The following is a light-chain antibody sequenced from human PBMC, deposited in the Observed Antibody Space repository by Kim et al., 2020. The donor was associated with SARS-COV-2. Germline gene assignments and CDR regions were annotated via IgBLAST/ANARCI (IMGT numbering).Light chain of an antibody. CDR2: RDR. J-gene: IGLJ3*02. Sequence: SYELTQPLSVSVALGQTASIPCGGNNIESRSVHWYLQKPGQAPVLVIFRDRSRPSGIPERFSGSTSGNTATLTISGVQAGDDGDYYCQVWDSGAVFGGG. CDR3: QVWDSGAV. CDR1: NIESRS. V-gene: IGLV3-9*01.